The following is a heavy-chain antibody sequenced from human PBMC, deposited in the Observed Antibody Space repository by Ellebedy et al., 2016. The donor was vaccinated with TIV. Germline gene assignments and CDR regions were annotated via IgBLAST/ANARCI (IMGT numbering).Heavy chain of an antibody. Sequence: GESLKISXAVSGFTVSSNYMSWVRQAPGKGLEWVSGIDGRSDWTDYLDSVKGRFTTSRDNSKNTLHLQMNSLRVEDTAVYFCTRDSGWEESDWGQGTLVIVSS. CDR3: TRDSGWEESD. D-gene: IGHD1-26*01. CDR2: IDGRSDWT. V-gene: IGHV3-53*01. CDR1: GFTVSSNY. J-gene: IGHJ4*02.